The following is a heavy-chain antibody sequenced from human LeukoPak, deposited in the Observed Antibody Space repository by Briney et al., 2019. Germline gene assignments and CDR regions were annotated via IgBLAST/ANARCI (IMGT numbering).Heavy chain of an antibody. CDR1: SGSISSYY. J-gene: IGHJ4*02. Sequence: SETLSLTCTVSSGSISSYYWSWIRQPPGKGLEWIGYIYYSGSTNYSPSLKSRVTISLDTSKNHFSLKLSSATAADTAVYYCATYRSSGEFDYWGQGTLVTVSS. V-gene: IGHV4-59*01. CDR3: ATYRSSGEFDY. D-gene: IGHD3-22*01. CDR2: IYYSGST.